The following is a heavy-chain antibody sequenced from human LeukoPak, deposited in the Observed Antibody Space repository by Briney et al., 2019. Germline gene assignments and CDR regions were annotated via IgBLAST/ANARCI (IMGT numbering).Heavy chain of an antibody. V-gene: IGHV3-64D*06. CDR3: VKSPGSGWPV. CDR1: GFTFSSFA. CDR2: IYSVGSRT. D-gene: IGHD6-19*01. Sequence: GGSLRLSCAASGFTFSSFAMHWVRQAPGKGLEYLSAIYSVGSRTYYADSVKGRFTISRDNSKNTLYFEMSSLRVEDTAVYYCVKSPGSGWPVWGQGTLLTVSS. J-gene: IGHJ4*02.